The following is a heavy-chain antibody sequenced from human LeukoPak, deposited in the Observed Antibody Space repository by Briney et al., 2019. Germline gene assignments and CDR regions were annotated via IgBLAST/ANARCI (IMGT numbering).Heavy chain of an antibody. CDR2: IYYSGST. Sequence: SETLSLTCTVSGGSVSSGSYYWSWIRQPPGKGLEWIGYIYYSGSTNYNPSLKSRVTISVDTSKNQFSLKLSSVTAADTAVYYCARDSRSRGMDVWGQGTTVTVSS. V-gene: IGHV4-61*01. J-gene: IGHJ6*02. CDR1: GGSVSSGSYY. CDR3: ARDSRSRGMDV.